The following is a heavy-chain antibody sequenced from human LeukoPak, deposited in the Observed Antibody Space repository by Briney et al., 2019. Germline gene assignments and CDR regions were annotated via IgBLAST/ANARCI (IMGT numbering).Heavy chain of an antibody. Sequence: GASVKVSCKASGYTFSSYSISWVRQAPGQGLEWMGRINPNSGGTNYAQKFQGRVTMTRDASISTAYMELSRLRSDDTAVYYCASARGRITMVRGDYHYYMDVWGKGTTVTVSS. V-gene: IGHV1-2*06. D-gene: IGHD3-10*01. CDR1: GYTFSSYS. CDR2: INPNSGGT. CDR3: ASARGRITMVRGDYHYYMDV. J-gene: IGHJ6*03.